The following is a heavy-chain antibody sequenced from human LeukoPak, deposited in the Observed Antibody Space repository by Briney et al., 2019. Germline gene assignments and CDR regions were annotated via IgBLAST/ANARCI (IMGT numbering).Heavy chain of an antibody. CDR3: ARRMYGDYGHWFDP. J-gene: IGHJ5*02. Sequence: GSLRLSCAASGFTFSDYWMSWVRQAPGKGLEWVANIKQDGSETRYVDSVKGRFTISRDNAKKSLYLQMNSLRAEDTAIYYCARRMYGDYGHWFDPWGQGTLVTVSS. CDR1: GFTFSDYW. CDR2: IKQDGSET. V-gene: IGHV3-7*05. D-gene: IGHD4-17*01.